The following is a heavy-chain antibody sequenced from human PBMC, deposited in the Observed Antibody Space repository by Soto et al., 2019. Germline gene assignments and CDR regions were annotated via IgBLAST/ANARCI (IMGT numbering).Heavy chain of an antibody. J-gene: IGHJ4*02. Sequence: QVQLVESGGGVVQPGRSLTLSCAASGFTFSSFGMHWVRQAPGKGLEWVAVIWYDGSNKYYGDSVKGRFTISRENSKNTLYLQINSLRAEDTAVYYCASPGGYCSGGSCFHYWGQGTLVTVSS. CDR3: ASPGGYCSGGSCFHY. CDR2: IWYDGSNK. D-gene: IGHD2-15*01. CDR1: GFTFSSFG. V-gene: IGHV3-33*01.